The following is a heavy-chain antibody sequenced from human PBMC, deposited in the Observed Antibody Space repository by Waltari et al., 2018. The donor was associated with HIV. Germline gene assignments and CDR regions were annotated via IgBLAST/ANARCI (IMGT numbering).Heavy chain of an antibody. J-gene: IGHJ4*02. CDR1: GGTFSSYA. Sequence: QVQLVQSGAEVKKPGSSVKVSCKASGGTFSSYAISWVRQAPGQGLEWMGRIIPILGIGNYAQKFQGSVTITADKSTSTAYMELSSLRSEDTAVYYCARESPRDSSGYYLFDYWGQGTLVTVSS. D-gene: IGHD3-22*01. CDR2: IIPILGIG. CDR3: ARESPRDSSGYYLFDY. V-gene: IGHV1-69*04.